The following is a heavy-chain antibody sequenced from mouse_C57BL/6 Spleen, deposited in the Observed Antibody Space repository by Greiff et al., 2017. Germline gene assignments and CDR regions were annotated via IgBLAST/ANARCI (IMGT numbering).Heavy chain of an antibody. CDR1: GYAFTNYL. Sequence: QVQLQQSGAELVRPGTSVKVSCKASGYAFTNYLIEWVKQRPGQGLEWIGVINPGSGGTNYNEKFKGKATLTADKSSSTAYMQLSSLTSEDSAVYVCARGGAYYRDYYAMDYWGQGTSVTVSS. J-gene: IGHJ4*01. CDR3: ARGGAYYRDYYAMDY. D-gene: IGHD2-14*01. V-gene: IGHV1-54*01. CDR2: INPGSGGT.